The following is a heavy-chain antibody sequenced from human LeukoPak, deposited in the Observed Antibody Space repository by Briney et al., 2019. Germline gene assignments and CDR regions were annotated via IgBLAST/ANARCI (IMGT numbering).Heavy chain of an antibody. CDR1: GYSFTNYW. CDR2: VYPGDSDT. CDR3: ARRASCINGVCEYYDS. J-gene: IGHJ4*02. Sequence: GESLKISCKGSGYSFTNYWIGWGRQMPGKSLEWMGIVYPGDSDTSYSPSFQGQVTISADKSISTAYLQWSSLKASDTAMYFCARRASCINGVCEYYDSWGQGTLVTVSS. D-gene: IGHD2-8*01. V-gene: IGHV5-51*01.